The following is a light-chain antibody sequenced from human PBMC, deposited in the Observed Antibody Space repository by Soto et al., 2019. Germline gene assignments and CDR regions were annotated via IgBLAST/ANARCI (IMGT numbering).Light chain of an antibody. V-gene: IGKV1-5*03. CDR2: KAS. J-gene: IGKJ4*01. Sequence: DIQMTQSPSTLSASVGDRVTITCRASQSISSWLAWYQQKPGKAPKLLIYKASSLESGVPSRSSGSGSGTEFTLTISSLQPDDFATYYCQQYNSYPRITFGGGTKV. CDR3: QQYNSYPRIT. CDR1: QSISSW.